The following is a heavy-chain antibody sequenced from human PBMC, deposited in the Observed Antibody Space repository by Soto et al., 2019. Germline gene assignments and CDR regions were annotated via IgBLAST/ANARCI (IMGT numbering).Heavy chain of an antibody. CDR1: GYSCTSYW. CDR2: IYPGDSDT. Sequence: GESLKISCKGSGYSCTSYWIGWVRQMPGKGLEWMGIIYPGDSDTRYSPSFQGQVTISADKSISTAYLQWSSLKASDTAMYYCATSSTSHYYYYYGMDVWGQGTTVTVSS. D-gene: IGHD6-6*01. V-gene: IGHV5-51*01. J-gene: IGHJ6*02. CDR3: ATSSTSHYYYYYGMDV.